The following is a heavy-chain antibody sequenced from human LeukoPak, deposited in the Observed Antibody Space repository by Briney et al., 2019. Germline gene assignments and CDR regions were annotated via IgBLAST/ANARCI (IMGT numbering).Heavy chain of an antibody. CDR1: GVSISNYY. D-gene: IGHD6-13*01. CDR2: VYYSGST. Sequence: SETLSLTCTVSGVSISNYYWSWIRQPPGKGLEWIGYVYYSGSTNYNPSLKSRVTISVDTSKNQFSLKLSSVTAADTAVYYCASIYSSSWYNDDYWGQGTLVTVSS. V-gene: IGHV4-59*01. J-gene: IGHJ4*02. CDR3: ASIYSSSWYNDDY.